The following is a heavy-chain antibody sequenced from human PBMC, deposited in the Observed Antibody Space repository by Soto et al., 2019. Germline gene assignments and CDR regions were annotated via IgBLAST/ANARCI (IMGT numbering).Heavy chain of an antibody. V-gene: IGHV1-18*01. CDR2: ISAYNGDT. CDR3: ARDLWHYGSGRSYYYYGMDV. CDR1: GYTFITYG. J-gene: IGHJ6*02. D-gene: IGHD3-10*01. Sequence: ASVKVSCKASGYTFITYGVTWVRQAPGQGLEWMGWISAYNGDTNYAQNLQGRVTMTTDTSTTTAYMELRSLRSDDTAVYYCARDLWHYGSGRSYYYYGMDVWGQGTTVTVSS.